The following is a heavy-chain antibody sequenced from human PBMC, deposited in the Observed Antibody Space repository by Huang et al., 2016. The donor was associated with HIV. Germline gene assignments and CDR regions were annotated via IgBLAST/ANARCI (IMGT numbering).Heavy chain of an antibody. CDR3: AKDGADEEWDIDY. V-gene: IGHV3-30*18. D-gene: IGHD1-26*01. J-gene: IGHJ4*02. CDR2: RSYEGSNK. Sequence: VQLVESGGGVVQPGRSLGLACAASGVSFSTYGLHWVRQAPGKGLEWGAVRSYEGSNKDYAHSVKGRFTISRDTSENKVYLQMNSLRHEDTAVYYCAKDGADEEWDIDYWGQGTLVTVSS. CDR1: GVSFSTYG.